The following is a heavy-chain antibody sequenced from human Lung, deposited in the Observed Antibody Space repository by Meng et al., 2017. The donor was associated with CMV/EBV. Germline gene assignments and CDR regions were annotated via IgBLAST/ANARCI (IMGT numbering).Heavy chain of an antibody. Sequence: SCVASGFMFSSYSLHWVRQAPGKGLEWVAVTSYDGSKKEYANSVKGRFTVSRDNSKNTLYLQMNTLRADDTAVYYCARADYANYGFWSSFPAFWGQGXRVTVSS. CDR2: TSYDGSKK. D-gene: IGHD3-3*01. J-gene: IGHJ4*02. CDR3: ARADYANYGFWSSFPAF. CDR1: GFMFSSYS. V-gene: IGHV3-30*04.